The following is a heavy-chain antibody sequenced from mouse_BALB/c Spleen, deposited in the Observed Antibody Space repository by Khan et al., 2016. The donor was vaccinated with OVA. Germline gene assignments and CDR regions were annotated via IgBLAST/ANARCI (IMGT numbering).Heavy chain of an antibody. CDR1: GYTFTNYG. CDR2: INTYTGEP. CDR3: ARSASYWFFDG. V-gene: IGHV9-3-1*01. D-gene: IGHD6-1*01. Sequence: QIQLVQSGPELKKPGETVKISCKASGYTFTNYGMNWVKQAPGKGLKWMGWINTYTGEPTYAVDFKGRFAFSLETSANTAYLQINNLKNEDTATYFCARSASYWFFDGWGAGTTVTVSS. J-gene: IGHJ1*01.